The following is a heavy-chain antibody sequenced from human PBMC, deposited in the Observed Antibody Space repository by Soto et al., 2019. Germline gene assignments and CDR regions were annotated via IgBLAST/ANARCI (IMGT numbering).Heavy chain of an antibody. D-gene: IGHD4-17*01. CDR1: GGSISSGGYY. V-gene: IGHV4-31*03. Sequence: QVQLQESGPGLVKPSQTLSLMCTVSGGSISSGGYYWSWIRQLPGKGLEWIGNIYYSGSTYYNPSLTSRVTRSVDTSKNQFSLKLSSVTAADTAVYYCARAMTTVTPYYFDYWGQGTLVTVSS. J-gene: IGHJ4*02. CDR3: ARAMTTVTPYYFDY. CDR2: IYYSGST.